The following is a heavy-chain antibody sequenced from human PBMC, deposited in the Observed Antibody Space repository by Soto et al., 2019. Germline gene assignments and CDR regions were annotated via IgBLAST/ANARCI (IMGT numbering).Heavy chain of an antibody. Sequence: EVQLVESGGGLVQPGGSLRLSCVASGFTFRSSWMHGVRQAPGKGLVWVSRINSAATTKNYVEDAKGRFTIARDNAENTLDLQMDSLTAEDPAVYYCARGPTGWYGYDYWGQGTLLTVSS. CDR2: INSAATTK. D-gene: IGHD6-19*01. J-gene: IGHJ4*02. V-gene: IGHV3-74*01. CDR3: ARGPTGWYGYDY. CDR1: GFTFRSSW.